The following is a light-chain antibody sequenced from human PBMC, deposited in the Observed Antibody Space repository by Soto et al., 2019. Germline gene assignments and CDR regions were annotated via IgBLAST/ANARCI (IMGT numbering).Light chain of an antibody. CDR1: QSVFFNSNNKNY. CDR2: WAS. Sequence: DIVMTQSPDSLAVSLGERATINCKSSQSVFFNSNNKNYLAWYQQKPGQPPKLLIYWASTRESGVPDRFSGSGSGPDFTLTISSLQAEDVAVYYCKQYYNIPPTFGQGTKVEI. CDR3: KQYYNIPPT. V-gene: IGKV4-1*01. J-gene: IGKJ1*01.